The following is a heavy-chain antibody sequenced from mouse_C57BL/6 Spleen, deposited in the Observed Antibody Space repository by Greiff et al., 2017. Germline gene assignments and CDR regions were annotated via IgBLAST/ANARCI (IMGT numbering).Heavy chain of an antibody. Sequence: VQLKQPGAELVKPGASVKMSCKASGYTFTSYWITWVKQRPGQGLEWIGDIYPGSGSTNYNEKFKSKATLTVDTSSSTAYMQLSSLTSEDSAVYYCAREDYGSSYFDYWGQGTTLTVSS. J-gene: IGHJ2*01. CDR3: AREDYGSSYFDY. V-gene: IGHV1-55*01. CDR2: IYPGSGST. D-gene: IGHD1-1*01. CDR1: GYTFTSYW.